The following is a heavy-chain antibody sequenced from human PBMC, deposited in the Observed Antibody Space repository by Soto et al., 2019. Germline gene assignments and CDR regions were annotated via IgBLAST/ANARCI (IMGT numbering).Heavy chain of an antibody. CDR1: GFTFSSYG. D-gene: IGHD5-12*01. CDR2: IWYDGSNK. J-gene: IGHJ4*02. Sequence: HPGGSLRLSCAASGFTFSSYGMHWVRQAPGKGLEWVAVIWYDGSNKYYADSVKGRFTISRDNSKNTLYLQMNSLRAEDTAVYYCARRGNSGSNDYWGQGTLVTVSS. CDR3: ARRGNSGSNDY. V-gene: IGHV3-33*01.